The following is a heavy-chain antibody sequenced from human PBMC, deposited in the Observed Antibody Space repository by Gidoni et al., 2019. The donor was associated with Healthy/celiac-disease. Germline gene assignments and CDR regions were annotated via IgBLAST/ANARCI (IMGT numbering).Heavy chain of an antibody. D-gene: IGHD3-22*01. V-gene: IGHV4-39*01. CDR1: GGSISSSSYY. CDR3: AISKSARGGSGSPYDSSGSSIPADY. Sequence: QLQLQESGPGLVKPSETLSLTCTVPGGSISSSSYYWGWIRQPPGKGLEWIGSIYYSVSTYYNPSLKSRVTISVDTSKNQFSLKLSSVTAADTAVYYCAISKSARGGSGSPYDSSGSSIPADYWGQGTLVTVSS. CDR2: IYYSVST. J-gene: IGHJ4*02.